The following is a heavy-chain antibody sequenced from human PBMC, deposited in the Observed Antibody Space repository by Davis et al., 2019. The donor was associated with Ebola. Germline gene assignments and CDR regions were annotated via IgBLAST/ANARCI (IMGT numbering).Heavy chain of an antibody. CDR1: GFIFSSFW. CDR3: ARGRFYCSSTNCYWFDH. J-gene: IGHJ5*02. V-gene: IGHV3-7*01. D-gene: IGHD2-2*01. CDR2: IKQDGSEK. Sequence: GESLKISCATSGFIFSSFWMSWVRQAPGKGLEWVANIKQDGSEKYFVDSVEGRFTISRDNAKNSLYLQMNSLRAEDTAEYYCARGRFYCSSTNCYWFDHWGQGTLVTVSS.